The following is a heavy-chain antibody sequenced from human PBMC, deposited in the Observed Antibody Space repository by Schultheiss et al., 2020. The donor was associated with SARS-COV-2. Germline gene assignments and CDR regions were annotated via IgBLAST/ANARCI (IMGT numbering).Heavy chain of an antibody. CDR2: IWYDGSNK. CDR1: GFTFSSYG. V-gene: IGHV3-33*01. D-gene: IGHD4-17*01. J-gene: IGHJ6*03. CDR3: ARVGYGDRPYYYYYMDV. Sequence: GGSLRLSCAASGFTFSSYGMHWVRQAPGKGLEWVAVIWYDGSNKYYADSVKGRFTISRDNSKNTLFLQMSSLRTEDTAVYYCARVGYGDRPYYYYYMDVWGKGTTVTVSS.